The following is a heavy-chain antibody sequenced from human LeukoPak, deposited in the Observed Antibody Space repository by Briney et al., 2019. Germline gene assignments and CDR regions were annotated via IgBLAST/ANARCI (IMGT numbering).Heavy chain of an antibody. J-gene: IGHJ6*02. Sequence: GGSLRLSCAASGFTFSNYDMHWVRQATGNGLEWVSAIGIAGDTYYLGSVKGRFTISRENAKDSLYLQMNSLRAGDTAVYYCARAGPNSSGWLLGMDVWGQGTTVTVSS. V-gene: IGHV3-13*01. CDR3: ARAGPNSSGWLLGMDV. D-gene: IGHD6-19*01. CDR2: IGIAGDT. CDR1: GFTFSNYD.